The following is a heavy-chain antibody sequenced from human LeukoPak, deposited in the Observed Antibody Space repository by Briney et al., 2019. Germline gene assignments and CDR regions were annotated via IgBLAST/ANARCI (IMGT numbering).Heavy chain of an antibody. D-gene: IGHD2-15*01. V-gene: IGHV4-30-4*01. J-gene: IGHJ5*02. CDR1: GGSISSGDYY. Sequence: SQTLSLTCTVSGGSISSGDYYWSWIRQPPGKGLEWIGEINHSGSTNYNPSLKSRVTISVDTSKNQFSLKLSSVTAADTAVYYCARGGSHKDIVVVVAATYDPWGQGTLVTVSS. CDR3: ARGGSHKDIVVVVAATYDP. CDR2: INHSGST.